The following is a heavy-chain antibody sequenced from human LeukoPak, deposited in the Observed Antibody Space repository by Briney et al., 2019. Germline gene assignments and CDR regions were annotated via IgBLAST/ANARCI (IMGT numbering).Heavy chain of an antibody. J-gene: IGHJ6*03. D-gene: IGHD3-9*01. CDR2: MNPNSGNT. V-gene: IGHV1-8*03. Sequence: ASVKVSCKASGYTFTSYDINWVRQATGQGLEWMGWMNPNSGNTGYAQKFQGRVTITRNTSISTAYMELSRLRSDDTAVYYCARVYDILKNMDVWGKGTTVTVPS. CDR3: ARVYDILKNMDV. CDR1: GYTFTSYD.